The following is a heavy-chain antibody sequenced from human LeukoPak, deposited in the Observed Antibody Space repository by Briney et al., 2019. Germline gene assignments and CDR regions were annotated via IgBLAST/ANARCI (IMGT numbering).Heavy chain of an antibody. CDR2: VSGDGDTT. J-gene: IGHJ4*02. Sequence: GGSLRLSCAASGFHFRDFSMHWVRQVPGKGLEWVSLVSGDGDTTHYADSVKGRFTISRDNNKNSLFLQMNSLRVEDTAFCYCAKGNNSLSFNFDYWGQGALVTVSS. CDR3: AKGNNSLSFNFDY. V-gene: IGHV3-43*02. CDR1: GFHFRDFS. D-gene: IGHD2/OR15-2a*01.